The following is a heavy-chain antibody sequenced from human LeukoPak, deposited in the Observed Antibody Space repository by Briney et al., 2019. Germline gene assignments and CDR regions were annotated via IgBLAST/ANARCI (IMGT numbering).Heavy chain of an antibody. Sequence: SETLSLTCNVSGGSISTYYWSWIRQPPGKGLEWIGYIPYSGNTNYNPSLKGRVTISGDTSKNQFSLRLSSVTAADTAVYYCAREGGPYRPLDYSGQGTLVTVAS. J-gene: IGHJ4*02. CDR1: GGSISTYY. V-gene: IGHV4-59*01. CDR3: AREGGPYRPLDY. CDR2: IPYSGNT.